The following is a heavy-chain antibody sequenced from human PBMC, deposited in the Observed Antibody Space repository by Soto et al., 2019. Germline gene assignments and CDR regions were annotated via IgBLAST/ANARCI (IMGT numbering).Heavy chain of an antibody. Sequence: SETLSLTCTVGGGSISSYYWSWIRQPPGKGLEWIGYIYYSGSTYYNPSLKSRVTISVDTSKNQFSLKLSSVTAADTAVYYCARGTSGYYYYFDYWGQGTLVTVSS. D-gene: IGHD3-22*01. CDR3: ARGTSGYYYYFDY. J-gene: IGHJ4*02. CDR1: GGSISSYY. CDR2: IYYSGST. V-gene: IGHV4-59*06.